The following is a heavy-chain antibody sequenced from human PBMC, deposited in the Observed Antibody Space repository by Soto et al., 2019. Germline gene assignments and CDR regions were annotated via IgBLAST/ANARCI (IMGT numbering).Heavy chain of an antibody. D-gene: IGHD3-10*01. V-gene: IGHV4-31*03. Sequence: QVQLQESGPGLVKPSQPLSLTCTVSGGSISSGGYYWSWIRQHPGKGLDWIGYIYYSGGTYYNPSLKRRVIISVDKSKNLLALKLSSVTAADTAVYYGARKPGVWGQGTLVTVSS. CDR1: GGSISSGGYY. J-gene: IGHJ4*02. CDR2: IYYSGGT. CDR3: ARKPGV.